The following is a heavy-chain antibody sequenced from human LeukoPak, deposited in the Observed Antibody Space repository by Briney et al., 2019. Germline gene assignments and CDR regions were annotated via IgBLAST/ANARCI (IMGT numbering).Heavy chain of an antibody. CDR2: INAGKGNT. D-gene: IGHD3-9*01. Sequence: GPSVSVSSRASGYTFTTYAMHWVRRAPGQRLEGMGGINAGKGNTNYAQKLQGRVTMTTDNSPSTAYMELRSMRSDDTAVYYCARDNRRYFDWSNKPDWFDPWGQGTLVTVSS. V-gene: IGHV1-3*01. CDR3: ARDNRRYFDWSNKPDWFDP. CDR1: GYTFTTYA. J-gene: IGHJ5*02.